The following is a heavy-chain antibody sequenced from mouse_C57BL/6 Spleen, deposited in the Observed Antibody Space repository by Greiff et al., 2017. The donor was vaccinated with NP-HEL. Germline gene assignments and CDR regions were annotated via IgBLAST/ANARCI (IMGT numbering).Heavy chain of an antibody. V-gene: IGHV1-69*01. CDR1: GYTFTSYW. Sequence: QVQLQQPGAELVMPGASVKLSCKASGYTFTSYWMHWVKQRPGQGLEWIGEIDPSDSYTNYNQKFKGKSTLTVDKSSSTAYMQLSSLTSEDAAVYYCASTSYYGSSYVAYWGQGTLVTVSA. CDR3: ASTSYYGSSYVAY. CDR2: IDPSDSYT. D-gene: IGHD1-1*01. J-gene: IGHJ3*01.